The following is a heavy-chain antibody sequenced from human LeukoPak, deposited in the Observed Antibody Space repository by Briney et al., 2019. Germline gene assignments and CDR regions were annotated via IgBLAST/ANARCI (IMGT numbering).Heavy chain of an antibody. CDR2: ISYDGSNK. CDR3: ARDHDAAGNFDY. D-gene: IGHD6-19*01. V-gene: IGHV3-30-3*01. CDR1: GFTFSSYA. Sequence: PGRSLRLSCAASGFTFSSYAMHWLRQAPGKGLEWVAVISYDGSNKYYADSVKGRFTISRDNSKNTLYLQMNSLRAEDTAVYYCARDHDAAGNFDYWGQGTLVTVSS. J-gene: IGHJ4*02.